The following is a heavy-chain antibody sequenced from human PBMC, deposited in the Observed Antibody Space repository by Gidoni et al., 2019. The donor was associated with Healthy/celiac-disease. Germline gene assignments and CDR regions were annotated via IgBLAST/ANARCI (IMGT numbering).Heavy chain of an antibody. CDR2: IKSRTDGGTT. CDR1: GCKFSKAW. CDR3: TTASDSSGYFPFDI. D-gene: IGHD3-22*01. Sequence: EVQLVESGGGWVKPGGSLRLACAASGCKFSKAWMTWVRQAPGKGLEWFGRIKSRTDGGTTDYAAPVKGRFTISRDDSKNTLYLQMNSLKTEDTAVYYCTTASDSSGYFPFDIWGQGTVVTVSS. J-gene: IGHJ3*02. V-gene: IGHV3-15*01.